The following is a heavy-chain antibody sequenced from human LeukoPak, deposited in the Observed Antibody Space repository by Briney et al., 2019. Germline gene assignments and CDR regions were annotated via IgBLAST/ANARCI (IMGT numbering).Heavy chain of an antibody. J-gene: IGHJ4*02. V-gene: IGHV3-48*03. CDR2: ISSSDRTI. Sequence: GGSLRLSCAASGFTFSSYEMSWVRQAPGKGLEWVSYISSSDRTIYYAESVKGRFTISRDNAKNSLYLQMNSLRAEDTAVYYCARWPFDYWGQGTLVTVSS. CDR1: GFTFSSYE. CDR3: ARWPFDY.